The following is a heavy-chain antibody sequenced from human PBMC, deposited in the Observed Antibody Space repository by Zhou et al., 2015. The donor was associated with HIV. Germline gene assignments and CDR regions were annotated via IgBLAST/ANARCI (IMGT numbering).Heavy chain of an antibody. V-gene: IGHV1-2*06. J-gene: IGHJ6*02. CDR3: AYEPPSIAARPSYYYGMDV. Sequence: QVQLVQSGAEVKKPGASVKVSCKASGYTFTGYYMHWVRQAPGQGLEWMGRITPDSGGTNYAQKFQGRVTMTSDTSISAAYMELSRLRSDDTAVYYCAYEPPSIAARPSYYYGMDVWGQGP. CDR1: GYTFTGYY. D-gene: IGHD6-6*01. CDR2: ITPDSGGT.